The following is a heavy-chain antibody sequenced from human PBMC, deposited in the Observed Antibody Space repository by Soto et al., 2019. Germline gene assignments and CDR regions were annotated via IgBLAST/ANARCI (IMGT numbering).Heavy chain of an antibody. CDR3: ARDPIAVPEKTYYYSGLDV. CDR2: ISGYTGAT. CDR1: GYTFASYG. D-gene: IGHD6-19*01. Sequence: QVLLVQSGAQVKKPGAAVKVSCQASGYTFASYGISWVRQAPGQGLEWVGWISGYTGATNYGQKFQGRVTLTTDTSTNVVHMELRSLTSDDTAVYYCARDPIAVPEKTYYYSGLDVWGQGTTVTVSS. V-gene: IGHV1-18*01. J-gene: IGHJ6*02.